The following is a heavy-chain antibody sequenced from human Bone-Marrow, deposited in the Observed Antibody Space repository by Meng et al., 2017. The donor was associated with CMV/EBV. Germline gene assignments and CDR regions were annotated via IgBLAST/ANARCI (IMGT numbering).Heavy chain of an antibody. CDR3: ARDIVVTTVDGMDV. D-gene: IGHD3-22*01. Sequence: GGSLRLSCAASGFTFSSYEMNWVRQAPGKGLEWVSSISSSSSYIYYADSVKGRFTISRDNAKNSLYLQMNSLRAEDTAVYYCARDIVVTTVDGMDVWGQGTTVTVSS. V-gene: IGHV3-21*01. CDR1: GFTFSSYE. J-gene: IGHJ6*02. CDR2: ISSSSSYI.